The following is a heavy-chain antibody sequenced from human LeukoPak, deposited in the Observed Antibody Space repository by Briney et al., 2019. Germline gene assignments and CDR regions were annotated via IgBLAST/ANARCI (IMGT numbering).Heavy chain of an antibody. J-gene: IGHJ3*02. CDR3: ARVRDILTGHDAFDI. CDR2: ISSCSSTI. D-gene: IGHD3-9*01. Sequence: GGSLRLSCAASGFTFSSYSMNWVRQAPGKGLEWVSYISSCSSTIYYADSVKGRFTISRDNAKNSLYLQMNSLRAEDTAVYYCARVRDILTGHDAFDIWGQGTMVTVSS. V-gene: IGHV3-48*01. CDR1: GFTFSSYS.